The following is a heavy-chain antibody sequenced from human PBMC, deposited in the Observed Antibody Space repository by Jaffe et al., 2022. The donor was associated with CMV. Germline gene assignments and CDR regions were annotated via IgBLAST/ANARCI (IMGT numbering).Heavy chain of an antibody. V-gene: IGHV1-69*01. CDR2: IIPIFGTA. J-gene: IGHJ6*02. CDR3: ARGWRMWIFGVVIKGYYYYGMDV. Sequence: QVQLVQSGAEVKKPGSSVKVSCKASGGTFSSYAISWVRQAPGQGLEWMGGIIPIFGTANYAQKFQGRVTITADESTSTAYMELSSLRSEDTAVYYCARGWRMWIFGVVIKGYYYYGMDVWGQGTTVTVSS. D-gene: IGHD3-3*01. CDR1: GGTFSSYA.